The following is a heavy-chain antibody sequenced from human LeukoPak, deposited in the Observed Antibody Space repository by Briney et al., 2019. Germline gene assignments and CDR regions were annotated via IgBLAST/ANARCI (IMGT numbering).Heavy chain of an antibody. CDR1: GYTFSDYY. J-gene: IGHJ4*02. Sequence: ASVKVSCKASGYTFSDYYMHWVRQAPGQGLQWVGWINPNSGDTHYAQMFQGRVTMTKDTSINTAYMELRRVRSDDTAVYYCAKSAQYSSAWFTGSFDYWGQGTLVTVSS. CDR3: AKSAQYSSAWFTGSFDY. CDR2: INPNSGDT. V-gene: IGHV1-2*02. D-gene: IGHD6-13*01.